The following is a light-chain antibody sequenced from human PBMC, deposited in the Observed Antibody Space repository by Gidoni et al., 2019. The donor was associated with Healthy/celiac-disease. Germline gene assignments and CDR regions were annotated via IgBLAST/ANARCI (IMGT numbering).Light chain of an antibody. Sequence: EIVFTQSPATLSLSPGERATLSCRASQSVSSYLAWYQQKPGQAPRLLIYDASNRATGIPARFSGSGSGTDFTLTISSLEPEDFAVYYCQQRSNWPPEITFXPXTKVDIK. CDR1: QSVSSY. J-gene: IGKJ3*01. V-gene: IGKV3-11*01. CDR3: QQRSNWPPEIT. CDR2: DAS.